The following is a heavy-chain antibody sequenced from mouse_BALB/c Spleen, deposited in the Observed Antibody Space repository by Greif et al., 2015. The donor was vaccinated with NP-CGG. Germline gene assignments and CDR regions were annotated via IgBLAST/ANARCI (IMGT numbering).Heavy chain of an antibody. CDR3: ARCATASQYYFDY. V-gene: IGHV5-6-5*01. D-gene: IGHD1-2*01. CDR1: GFTFSSYA. CDR2: ISSGGST. J-gene: IGHJ2*01. Sequence: DVMLVESGGGLVKPGGSLKLSCAASGFTFSSYAMSWVRQTPEKRLEWVASISSGGSTYYPDSVKGRFTISRDNARNILYLQMSSLRSEDTAMYYCARCATASQYYFDYWGQGTTLTVSS.